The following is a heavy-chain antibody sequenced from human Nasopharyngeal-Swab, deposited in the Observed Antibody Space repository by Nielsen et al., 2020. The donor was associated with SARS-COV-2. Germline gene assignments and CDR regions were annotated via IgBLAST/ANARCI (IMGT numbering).Heavy chain of an antibody. CDR1: GFTFSSYA. D-gene: IGHD3-22*01. CDR2: ISGSGGST. Sequence: GESLKISCAASGFTFSSYAMSWVRQAPGKGLEWVSAISGSGGSTYYADSVKGRFTISRDNSKNTLYLQMNSLRAEDTAVYYCAKPQYDSSGYYYEGYFDYWGQGTLVTVSS. CDR3: AKPQYDSSGYYYEGYFDY. V-gene: IGHV3-23*01. J-gene: IGHJ4*02.